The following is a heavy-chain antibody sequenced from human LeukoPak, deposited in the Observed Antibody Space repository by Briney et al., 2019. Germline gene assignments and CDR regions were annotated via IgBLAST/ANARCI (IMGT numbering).Heavy chain of an antibody. V-gene: IGHV3-48*01. Sequence: GGSLRPSCAASGFTFSSYSMNWVRQAPGKGLEWVSYISSSSSSIYYADSVKGRFTISRDNAKNSLYLQMNSLRAEDTAVYYCARMDAFDIWGQGTMVTVSS. CDR1: GFTFSSYS. CDR2: ISSSSSSI. CDR3: ARMDAFDI. J-gene: IGHJ3*02.